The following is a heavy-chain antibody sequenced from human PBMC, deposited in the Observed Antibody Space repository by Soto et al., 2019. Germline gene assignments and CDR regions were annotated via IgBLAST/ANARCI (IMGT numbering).Heavy chain of an antibody. CDR3: ARSRYSYGYELVY. V-gene: IGHV3-30-3*01. D-gene: IGHD5-18*01. Sequence: QVQLVESGGGVVQPGRSLRLSCAASGFTFSSYAMHWVRQAPGKGLEWVAVISYDGSNKYYADSVKGRFTISRDNSKNTLYLQMNSLRAEDTAVYYCARSRYSYGYELVYWGQGTLVTVSS. CDR2: ISYDGSNK. J-gene: IGHJ4*02. CDR1: GFTFSSYA.